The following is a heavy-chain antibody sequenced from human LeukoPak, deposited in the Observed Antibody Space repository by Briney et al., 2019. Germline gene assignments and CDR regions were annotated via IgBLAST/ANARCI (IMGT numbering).Heavy chain of an antibody. V-gene: IGHV3-30*03. CDR2: ISYDGSNK. CDR3: AREYYYDSSGFDI. D-gene: IGHD3-22*01. Sequence: QPGGSLRLSCAASGFTFSSYGMHWVRQAPGKGLEWVAVISYDGSNKYYADSVKGRFTISRDNSKNTLYLQMNSLRAEDTAVYYCAREYYYDSSGFDIWGQGTMVTVSS. CDR1: GFTFSSYG. J-gene: IGHJ3*02.